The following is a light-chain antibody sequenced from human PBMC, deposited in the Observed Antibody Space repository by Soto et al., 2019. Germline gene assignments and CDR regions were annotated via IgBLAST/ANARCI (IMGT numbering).Light chain of an antibody. CDR3: TSYTSSSTPYV. J-gene: IGLJ1*01. Sequence: QSALTQPASVSGSPGQSITISCAGTSSDVGGYTYVSWYQQHPGKAPKLMIYDVSNRPSGVSNRFSGSESGNTASLTISGLQAEDEADYYCTSYTSSSTPYVFGGGTKLTVL. V-gene: IGLV2-14*01. CDR1: SSDVGGYTY. CDR2: DVS.